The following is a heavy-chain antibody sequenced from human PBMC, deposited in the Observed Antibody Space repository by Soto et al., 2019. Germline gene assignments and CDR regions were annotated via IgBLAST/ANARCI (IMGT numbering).Heavy chain of an antibody. J-gene: IGHJ4*02. CDR3: ARDLRKTYYYDSSGYYFDY. CDR2: IWYDGSNK. V-gene: IGHV3-33*01. D-gene: IGHD3-22*01. Sequence: SLRLSCAASGFTFSSYGMHWVRQAPGKGLEWVAVIWYDGSNKYYADSVKGRFTISRDNSKNTLYLQMNSLRAEDTAVYYCARDLRKTYYYDSSGYYFDYWGQGTLVTVSS. CDR1: GFTFSSYG.